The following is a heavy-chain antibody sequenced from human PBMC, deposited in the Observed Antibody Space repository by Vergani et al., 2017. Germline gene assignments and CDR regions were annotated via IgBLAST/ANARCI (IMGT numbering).Heavy chain of an antibody. D-gene: IGHD2-2*01. Sequence: QVQLVQSGREVKKFGASVKVSCKTSGYTFGTYGINWVRQAPGQGLEWMGWISTFDGHTNYAQKFQGRVTLTTDSSSSTVYMELKRLRSDDTAVYYCVREGGGYCSSTSCLLDYWGQGTLVTVS. CDR1: GYTFGTYG. CDR2: ISTFDGHT. J-gene: IGHJ4*02. CDR3: VREGGGYCSSTSCLLDY. V-gene: IGHV1-18*01.